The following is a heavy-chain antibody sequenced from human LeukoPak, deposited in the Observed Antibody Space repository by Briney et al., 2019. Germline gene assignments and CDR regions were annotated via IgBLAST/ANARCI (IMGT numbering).Heavy chain of an antibody. CDR2: IDSDGSST. CDR3: ASPGGNYALLGFGY. CDR1: GFPFSIYW. J-gene: IGHJ4*02. Sequence: GGSLRLSCAASGFPFSIYWMHWVRRAPGKGLVCVSRIDSDGSSTSYADSVKGRFTISRDNAKNTQYLQMNSLRAEDTAVYYCASPGGNYALLGFGYWGQGTLVTVSS. V-gene: IGHV3-74*01. D-gene: IGHD4-11*01.